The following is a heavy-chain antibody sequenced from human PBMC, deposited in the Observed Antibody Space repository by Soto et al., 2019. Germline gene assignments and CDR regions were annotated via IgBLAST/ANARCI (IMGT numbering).Heavy chain of an antibody. D-gene: IGHD4-17*01. CDR2: ISHSGSGT. CDR3: ARHHKWYGDYSSDMDV. CDR1: GGSCSGNY. J-gene: IGHJ6*02. Sequence: PSETLSLTCTVYGGSCSGNYWSWIRQPPGMGLEWIGEISHSGSGTNYNPSLKSRVTISVDTSKNQFSLKLSSVTAADTAVYYCARHHKWYGDYSSDMDVWGQGTTVTVSS. V-gene: IGHV4-34*01.